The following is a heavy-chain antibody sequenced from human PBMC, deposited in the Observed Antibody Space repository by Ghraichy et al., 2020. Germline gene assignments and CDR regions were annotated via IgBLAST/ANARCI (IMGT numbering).Heavy chain of an antibody. Sequence: SETLSLTCAVYGGSFSGYYWSWIRQPPGKGLEWIGEINHSGSTNYNPSLKSRVTISVDTSKNQFSLKLSSVTAADTAVYYCAKLGVTTVTTDSYYYGMDVWGQGTTVTVSS. J-gene: IGHJ6*02. CDR3: AKLGVTTVTTDSYYYGMDV. D-gene: IGHD4-17*01. CDR1: GGSFSGYY. CDR2: INHSGST. V-gene: IGHV4-34*01.